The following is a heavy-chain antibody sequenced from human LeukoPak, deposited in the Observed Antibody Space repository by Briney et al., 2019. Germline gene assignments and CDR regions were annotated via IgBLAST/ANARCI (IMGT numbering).Heavy chain of an antibody. J-gene: IGHJ4*02. CDR3: ARDSADYYDSSGYGDY. CDR2: ISSSSSTI. D-gene: IGHD3-22*01. V-gene: IGHV3-48*04. Sequence: GGSLRLSCAASGFTFSSYSMNWVRQAPGKGLEWVSYISSSSSTIYYADSVKGRFTISRDNAKNSLYLQMNSLRAEDTAVYYCARDSADYYDSSGYGDYWGQGTLVTVSS. CDR1: GFTFSSYS.